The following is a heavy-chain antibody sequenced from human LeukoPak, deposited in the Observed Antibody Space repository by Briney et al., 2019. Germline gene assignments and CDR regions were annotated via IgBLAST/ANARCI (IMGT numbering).Heavy chain of an antibody. V-gene: IGHV4-59*01. J-gene: IGHJ4*02. D-gene: IGHD5-24*01. CDR2: IYNGGST. CDR3: ATLRDGYEFDY. CDR1: GVSISSNY. Sequence: SETLSLTCTVSGVSISSNYWSWIRQPPGKGLEWIGYIYNGGSTNYNPSLKSRVTISVDTSKNQFSLKLTSVSAADTAVYYCATLRDGYEFDYWGQGTLVTVSS.